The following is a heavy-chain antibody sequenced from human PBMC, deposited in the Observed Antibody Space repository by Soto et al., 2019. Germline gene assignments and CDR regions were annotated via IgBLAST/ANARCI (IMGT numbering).Heavy chain of an antibody. CDR3: AHFPHYYGSGSYYTQEPYGMDV. CDR2: ISAYNGNT. Sequence: ASVKVSCKASGYTFTSYGISWVRQAPGQGLEWMGWISAYNGNTNYAQKLQGRVTMTTDTSTSTAYMELRSLRSDDTAVYYCAHFPHYYGSGSYYTQEPYGMDVWGHGTTVTVSS. V-gene: IGHV1-18*01. J-gene: IGHJ6*02. CDR1: GYTFTSYG. D-gene: IGHD3-10*01.